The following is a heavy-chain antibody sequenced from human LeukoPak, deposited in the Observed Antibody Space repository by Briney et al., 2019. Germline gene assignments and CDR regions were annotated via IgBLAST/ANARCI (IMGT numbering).Heavy chain of an antibody. V-gene: IGHV3-21*01. CDR1: GFTFSSYT. CDR3: ARDSLAYFDF. Sequence: GGSLRLSCAASGFTFSSYTINWVRQAPGKGLEWVSSIVTGRDVNYADSVKGRFTISGDSAKNSLYLQMNSLRAEDAAVYYCARDSLAYFDFWGQGTLVTVSS. D-gene: IGHD3-3*02. CDR2: IVTGRDV. J-gene: IGHJ4*02.